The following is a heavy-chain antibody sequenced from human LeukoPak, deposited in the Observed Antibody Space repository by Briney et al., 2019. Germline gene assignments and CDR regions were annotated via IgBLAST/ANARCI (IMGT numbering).Heavy chain of an antibody. CDR3: AKDPNGDYIGTFDI. V-gene: IGHV3-23*01. Sequence: GGSLRLSCTTSRFNFNSYGMTWVRQAPGKGLEWVSSISGSGGSTQYAASVQGRFTISRDNSKNTLYLQMNSLRAEDTAVYYCAKDPNGDYIGTFDIWGQGTMVTVSS. CDR1: RFNFNSYG. D-gene: IGHD4-17*01. CDR2: ISGSGGST. J-gene: IGHJ3*02.